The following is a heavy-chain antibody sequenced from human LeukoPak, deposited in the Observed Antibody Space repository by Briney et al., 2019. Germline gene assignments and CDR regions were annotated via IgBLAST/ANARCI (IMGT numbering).Heavy chain of an antibody. CDR1: GFTFSASA. Sequence: GGSLRLSCAASGFTFSASAVHWVRRASGKGLEWVGRIRSKADTYATSYAASVKGRFTISRDDSKNTAFLQLNSLKTEDTAVYYCTREYSSGWPFDSWGQGTLVSVSS. CDR3: TREYSSGWPFDS. CDR2: IRSKADTYAT. V-gene: IGHV3-73*01. J-gene: IGHJ4*02. D-gene: IGHD6-19*01.